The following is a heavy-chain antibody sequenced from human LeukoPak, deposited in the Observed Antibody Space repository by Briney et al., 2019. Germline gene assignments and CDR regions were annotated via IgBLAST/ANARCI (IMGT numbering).Heavy chain of an antibody. Sequence: ASVKVSCKASGYTFTKHYIHWVRQAPGQGLEWMGVINPSGGGRSYARKFQGRVTVIGDTSTSTVYMDLTSLGSDDTAVYYCARDGRDGTYDFDYWGQGTLVTVSS. CDR3: ARDGRDGTYDFDY. CDR2: INPSGGGR. J-gene: IGHJ4*02. CDR1: GYTFTKHY. D-gene: IGHD5-24*01. V-gene: IGHV1-46*01.